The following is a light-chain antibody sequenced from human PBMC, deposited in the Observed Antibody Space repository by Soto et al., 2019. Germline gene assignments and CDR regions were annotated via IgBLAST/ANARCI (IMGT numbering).Light chain of an antibody. CDR2: EGS. CDR1: SSDVGSYNL. Sequence: QSALTQPASVSGSPGQSITISCTGTSSDVGSYNLVSWYQQHPGKAPKLMICEGSKRPSGVSNRFSGSKSGNTASLTISGLQAEDEADYYCCSYASSTAFVFGGGTKLTVL. CDR3: CSYASSTAFV. J-gene: IGLJ2*01. V-gene: IGLV2-23*03.